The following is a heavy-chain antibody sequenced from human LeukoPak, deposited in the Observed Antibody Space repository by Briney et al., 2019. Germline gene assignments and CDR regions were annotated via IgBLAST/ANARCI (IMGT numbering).Heavy chain of an antibody. J-gene: IGHJ6*03. D-gene: IGHD3-22*01. V-gene: IGHV3-21*05. CDR3: ARDLTVIVVFGHMDV. CDR2: ISSGSSDK. CDR1: GFAFSSFS. Sequence: GGSLRLSCAASGFAFSSFSMNWVRQAPGKGLEWVSYISSGSSDKYYADSVKGRFTISRDNAKNSLYLQMNSLRAEDTAVYYCARDLTVIVVFGHMDVWGKGTTVTVSS.